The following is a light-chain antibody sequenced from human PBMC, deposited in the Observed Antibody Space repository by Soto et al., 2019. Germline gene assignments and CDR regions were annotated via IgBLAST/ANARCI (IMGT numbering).Light chain of an antibody. V-gene: IGLV2-14*01. CDR2: DVR. J-gene: IGLJ2*01. CDR1: SSDVGGYNY. CDR3: SSYTSSSIVI. Sequence: QSALTQPASVSGSPGQSITISCTGTSSDVGGYNYISWYQQHPGKAPKFIIYDVRNRPSGVSNRFSGSRSGNTASLTISGLQAEDEADYYCSSYTSSSIVIFGGGTKLTVL.